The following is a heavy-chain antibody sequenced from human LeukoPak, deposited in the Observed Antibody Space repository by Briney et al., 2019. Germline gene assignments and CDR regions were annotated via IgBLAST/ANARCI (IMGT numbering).Heavy chain of an antibody. CDR1: GGTFSSYG. D-gene: IGHD1-26*01. Sequence: ASVKVSCKASGGTFSSYGISWVRQAPGQGLEWMGWISAYNGNTNYAQKLQGRVTMTTDTSTSTAYMEQRSLRSDDTAVYYCARETLVGATTPPDYWGQGTLVTVSS. J-gene: IGHJ4*02. V-gene: IGHV1-18*01. CDR2: ISAYNGNT. CDR3: ARETLVGATTPPDY.